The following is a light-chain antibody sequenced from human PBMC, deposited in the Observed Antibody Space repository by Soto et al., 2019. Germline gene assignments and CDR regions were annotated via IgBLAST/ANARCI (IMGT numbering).Light chain of an antibody. CDR2: GAS. J-gene: IGKJ5*01. Sequence: EIVMTQSPATLSVSPGERVTLSCRASQSVSRNFAWYQQRPGQAPRLLIYGASTRATGIPARFSGSGSGTEFTLTISSLQSEDFAVYYCQQRSNWPPITFGQGTRLEIK. CDR1: QSVSRN. CDR3: QQRSNWPPIT. V-gene: IGKV3-15*01.